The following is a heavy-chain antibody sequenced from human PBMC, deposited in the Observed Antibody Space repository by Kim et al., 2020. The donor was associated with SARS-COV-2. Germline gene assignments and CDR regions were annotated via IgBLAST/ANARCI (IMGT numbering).Heavy chain of an antibody. J-gene: IGHJ3*02. V-gene: IGHV1-2*02. Sequence: NYAQKFQGRVTMTRDTSISTAYMELSRLRSDDTAVYYCARVQRLGGAFDIWGQGTMVTVSS. CDR3: ARVQRLGGAFDI. D-gene: IGHD3-22*01.